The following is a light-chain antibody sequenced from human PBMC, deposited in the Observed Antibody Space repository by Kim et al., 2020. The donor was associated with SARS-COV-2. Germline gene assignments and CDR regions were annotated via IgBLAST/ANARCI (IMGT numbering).Light chain of an antibody. V-gene: IGKV1-17*01. CDR1: PDIRND. CDR3: LQHNTYPIT. CDR2: GAS. Sequence: ASVGDTVTIACRASPDIRNDLDWYQQNPGRDPKRLIYGASSLQSVVPSRFSGSGSGTEFTLTISSLQPEDFATYFCLQHNTYPITFVQGTRLEIK. J-gene: IGKJ5*01.